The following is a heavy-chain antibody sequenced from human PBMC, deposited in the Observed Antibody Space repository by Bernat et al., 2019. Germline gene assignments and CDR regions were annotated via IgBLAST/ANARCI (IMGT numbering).Heavy chain of an antibody. CDR1: GFTFSSYA. J-gene: IGHJ6*02. CDR2: ISYDGSNK. CDR3: ARDTIFGVSLGDYGMDV. D-gene: IGHD3-3*01. V-gene: IGHV3-30-3*01. Sequence: QVQLVESGGGVVQPGRSLRLSCAASGFTFSSYAMHWVRQAPGKGLEWVAVISYDGSNKYYADSVKGRFTISRDNSKNTLYLQMNSLRAEDTAVYSCARDTIFGVSLGDYGMDVWGQGTTVTVSS.